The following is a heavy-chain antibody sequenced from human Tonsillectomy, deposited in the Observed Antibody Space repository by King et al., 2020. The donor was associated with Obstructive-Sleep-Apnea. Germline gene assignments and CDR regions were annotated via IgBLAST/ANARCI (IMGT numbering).Heavy chain of an antibody. CDR3: AKPSYSGSWYDY. Sequence: VQLVESGGGVVQPGRSLRLSCAASGFTFSSYGMHWVRQAPGKGLEWVAVISYDGINQYYADPVKGRFTISRDNSKNTLYLQMNSLRAEDTAVYYCAKPSYSGSWYDYWGQGILVSVSS. CDR1: GFTFSSYG. CDR2: ISYDGINQ. D-gene: IGHD6-13*01. V-gene: IGHV3-30*18. J-gene: IGHJ4*02.